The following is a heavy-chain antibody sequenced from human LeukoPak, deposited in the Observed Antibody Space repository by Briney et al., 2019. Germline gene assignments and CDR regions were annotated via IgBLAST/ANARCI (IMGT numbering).Heavy chain of an antibody. CDR2: IRTSRSYI. Sequence: GESLRLSCAASGFTFSSYSMSWVRQAPGKGLEWVSSIRTSRSYIYYADSGKGRFTISRDNAKNSLYLQMNSLRAEDTAVYYCARAKMREILGVVGVMGYHMDVWGKGTTVTVSS. J-gene: IGHJ6*03. CDR3: ARAKMREILGVVGVMGYHMDV. CDR1: GFTFSSYS. V-gene: IGHV3-21*04. D-gene: IGHD3-3*01.